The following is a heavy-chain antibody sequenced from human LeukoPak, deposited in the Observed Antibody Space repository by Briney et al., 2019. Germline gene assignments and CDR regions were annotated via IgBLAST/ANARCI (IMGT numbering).Heavy chain of an antibody. CDR2: ISYIAST. CDR3: ARDPTTVTKGFDI. D-gene: IGHD4-17*01. Sequence: SEPLSLTCTVSDDSFSSHYWTWIRQPPGEGLEWIGYISYIASTNYNPSLKSRVTISVDTSKNQFALKVSSVTAADTAVYYCARDPTTVTKGFDIWGQGTLVTVSS. V-gene: IGHV4-59*11. J-gene: IGHJ3*02. CDR1: DDSFSSHY.